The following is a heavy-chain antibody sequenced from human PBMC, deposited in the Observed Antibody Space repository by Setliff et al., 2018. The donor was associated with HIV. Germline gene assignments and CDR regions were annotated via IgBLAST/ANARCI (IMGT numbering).Heavy chain of an antibody. J-gene: IGHJ4*02. Sequence: ASETPSLTCTVSGASSIYFWGWIRQPPGKGLEWIGSVYYSGSTYYNPSLKSRVTISMDTSKNQFSLKLNSVTAADTAVYYCAKDRSGSYRTFDYWGPGILVTVSS. V-gene: IGHV4-39*07. CDR1: GASSIYF. CDR2: VYYSGST. D-gene: IGHD1-26*01. CDR3: AKDRSGSYRTFDY.